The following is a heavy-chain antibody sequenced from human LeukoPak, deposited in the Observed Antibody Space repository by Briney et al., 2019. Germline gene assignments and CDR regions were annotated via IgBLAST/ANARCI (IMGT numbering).Heavy chain of an antibody. CDR2: IYSGGST. Sequence: SGGSLRLSCAASGFTVSSNYMSWVRQTPGKGLEWVSVIYSGGSTYYADSVKGRFTISRDSSKNTLFLQMNSLRAEDTAVYYCAKGQIAVAGPNWFDPWGQGTLVTVSS. V-gene: IGHV3-66*01. CDR1: GFTVSSNY. CDR3: AKGQIAVAGPNWFDP. D-gene: IGHD6-19*01. J-gene: IGHJ5*02.